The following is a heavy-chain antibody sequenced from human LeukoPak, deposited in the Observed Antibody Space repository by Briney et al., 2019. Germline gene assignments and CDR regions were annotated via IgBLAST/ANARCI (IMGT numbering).Heavy chain of an antibody. D-gene: IGHD2-21*02. CDR3: ARWVVTAGYYYGMDV. CDR1: GGTFSSYA. V-gene: IGHV1-69*04. J-gene: IGHJ6*02. Sequence: ASVKVSCKASGGTFSSYAISWVRQAPGQGLEWMGRIIPILGIANYAQKFQGRVTITADKSTSTAYMELSSLRSEDTAVYYCARWVVTAGYYYGMDVWGQGTTVTVSS. CDR2: IIPILGIA.